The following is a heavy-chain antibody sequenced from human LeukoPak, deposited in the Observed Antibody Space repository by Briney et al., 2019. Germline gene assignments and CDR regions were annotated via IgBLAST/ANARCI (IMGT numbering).Heavy chain of an antibody. D-gene: IGHD5-18*01. V-gene: IGHV4-39*01. CDR3: AGQLWLV. CDR1: GGSISGSSYF. Sequence: SETLSLTCTVSGGSISGSSYFWGWIRQPPGKGLEWVGSIYYSGSTYYNPSLKSRVTISVDTSKNQFSLKLSSVTAADTAVYYCAGQLWLVWGQGTLVTVSS. J-gene: IGHJ4*02. CDR2: IYYSGST.